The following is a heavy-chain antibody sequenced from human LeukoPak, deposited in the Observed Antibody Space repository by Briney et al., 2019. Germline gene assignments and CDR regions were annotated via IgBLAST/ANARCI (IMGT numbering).Heavy chain of an antibody. V-gene: IGHV3-30*18. CDR1: GFTFSSYA. D-gene: IGHD5-18*01. CDR3: AKTEGYSYGYYFDY. Sequence: QPGGSLRLSCAASGFTFSSYAIHWVRQSLGKGLEWVAVMSYDGFNKYYADSVKGRFTISRDNSKNTLYLQMNSLRAEDTAVYYCAKTEGYSYGYYFDYWGQGTLVTVSS. J-gene: IGHJ4*02. CDR2: MSYDGFNK.